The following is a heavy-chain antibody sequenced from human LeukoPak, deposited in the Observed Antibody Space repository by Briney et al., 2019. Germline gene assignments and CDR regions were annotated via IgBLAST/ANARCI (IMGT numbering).Heavy chain of an antibody. V-gene: IGHV3-30*18. J-gene: IGHJ3*02. Sequence: GGSLRLSCAASGFTFSSYGMHWVRQAPGKGLEWVAVISYDGSNKYYADSVKGRFTISRDNSKNTLYLQMNSLRAEDTAVYYCAKKLKAVSTRDAFDIWGQGTMVTVSS. CDR1: GFTFSSYG. D-gene: IGHD5/OR15-5a*01. CDR2: ISYDGSNK. CDR3: AKKLKAVSTRDAFDI.